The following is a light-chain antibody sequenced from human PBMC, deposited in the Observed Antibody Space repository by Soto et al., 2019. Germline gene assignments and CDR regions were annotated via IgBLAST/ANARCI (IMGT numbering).Light chain of an antibody. CDR2: EVT. CDR3: SSYTRGNTYV. J-gene: IGLJ1*01. V-gene: IGLV2-14*01. CDR1: SSDIGGYNS. Sequence: QSALTQPASVSGSPGQSITISCTGTSSDIGGYNSVSWYQQHPRKAPKLMIYEVTNRPSGISNCFSGSKSGNTASLTISGLQAEDEADYYCSSYTRGNTYVFGTGTKVTVL.